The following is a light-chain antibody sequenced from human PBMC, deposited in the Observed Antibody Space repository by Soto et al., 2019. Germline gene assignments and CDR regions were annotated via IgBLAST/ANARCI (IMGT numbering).Light chain of an antibody. CDR1: QDIRNT. V-gene: IGKV1-6*01. CDR3: LQYYNFSWT. J-gene: IGKJ1*01. Sequence: AIQMTQSPSSLSASVGDRVAISCRASQDIRNTLAWYQQKPGEAPKLLIFAASNLQSGVPSRFSGSGSVTDFTLAITGLQPEDFETYYCLQYYNFSWTLGQGTKVEIK. CDR2: AAS.